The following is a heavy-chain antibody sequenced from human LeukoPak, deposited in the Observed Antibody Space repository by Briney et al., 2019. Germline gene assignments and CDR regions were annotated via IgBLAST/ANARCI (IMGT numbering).Heavy chain of an antibody. CDR2: IKEDGSDK. CDR1: AFTFSSYW. CDR3: AGSYNWNDVVY. Sequence: GGSLRLSCSASAFTFSSYWMTWVRQAPGKGLEWVATIKEDGSDKYYVDSVRGRFTISRDNAENSLYLQMNSLRAADTAVYYCAGSYNWNDVVYWGQGTLVTVSS. J-gene: IGHJ4*02. D-gene: IGHD1-20*01. V-gene: IGHV3-7*05.